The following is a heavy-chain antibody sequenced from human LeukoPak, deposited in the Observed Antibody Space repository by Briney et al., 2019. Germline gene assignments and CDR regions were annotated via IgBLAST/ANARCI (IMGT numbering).Heavy chain of an antibody. D-gene: IGHD1-26*01. CDR1: GFTLNSYS. Sequence: PGGSLRLSCVVSGFTLNSYSMNWVRQAPGKGLEWVSYFGWSGTTILYADSVRGRFTVSRDSAKNSLYLQMNSLRDEDSALYYCAREGGPTEIGEFDYWGQGTLVTVSS. CDR2: FGWSGTTI. V-gene: IGHV3-48*02. J-gene: IGHJ4*02. CDR3: AREGGPTEIGEFDY.